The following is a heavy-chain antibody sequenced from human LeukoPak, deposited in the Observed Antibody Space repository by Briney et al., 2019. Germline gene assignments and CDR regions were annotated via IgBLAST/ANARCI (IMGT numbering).Heavy chain of an antibody. CDR2: IYSRGNT. Sequence: PSETLSLTCSVSGVSISSGSNYWGWIRQPPGKTLEWMGSIYSRGNTYYNPSLKSRVTISVDTSKNQFSLKLSSVTAADTAVYYCASMIAVAGTGYYYYMDVWGKGTTVTVSS. CDR1: GVSISSGSNY. J-gene: IGHJ6*03. V-gene: IGHV4-39*07. CDR3: ASMIAVAGTGYYYYMDV. D-gene: IGHD6-19*01.